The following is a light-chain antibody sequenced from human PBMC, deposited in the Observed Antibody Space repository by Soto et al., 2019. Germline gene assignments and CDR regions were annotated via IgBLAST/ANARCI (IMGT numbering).Light chain of an antibody. J-gene: IGKJ1*01. CDR1: QDIRND. CDR3: LQDYSFPWT. V-gene: IGKV1-6*01. Sequence: AFQMTRTSSSLSASVVDRVTIPCRASQDIRNDLGWYQQKPGKAPRLLIYAASILQSGVPSRFSGSGSGTDFTLTISSLQPEDFATYYCLQDYSFPWTFGQGTKVDIK. CDR2: AAS.